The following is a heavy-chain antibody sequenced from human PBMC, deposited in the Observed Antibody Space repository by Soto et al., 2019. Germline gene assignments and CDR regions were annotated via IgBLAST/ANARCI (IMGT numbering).Heavy chain of an antibody. D-gene: IGHD4-17*01. CDR2: IYPGDSDT. CDR1: GYSFTSYW. Sequence: PGESLKISCKGSGYSFTSYWIGWVRQMPGKGLEWMGIIYPGDSDTRYSPSFQGQVTISADKSISTAYLQWSSLKASDTAMYYCARTFGDYGGYYYYMDVWGKGTTVTVSS. V-gene: IGHV5-51*01. CDR3: ARTFGDYGGYYYYMDV. J-gene: IGHJ6*03.